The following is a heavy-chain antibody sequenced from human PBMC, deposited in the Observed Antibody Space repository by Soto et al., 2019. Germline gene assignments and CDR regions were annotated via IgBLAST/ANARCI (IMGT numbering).Heavy chain of an antibody. D-gene: IGHD2-2*01. CDR1: GGSINDAEYD. CDR2: IYYSGNT. CDR3: ARKSRNAYYFDY. Sequence: PSETLSLTCTVSGGSINDAEYDWTWIRQPPGKGLEWIGYIYYSGNTYYNPSLKSRVTISLDKSNNQFSLSLSSVTAADPAVYNCARKSRNAYYFDYWGQGALVTVSS. V-gene: IGHV4-30-4*01. J-gene: IGHJ4*02.